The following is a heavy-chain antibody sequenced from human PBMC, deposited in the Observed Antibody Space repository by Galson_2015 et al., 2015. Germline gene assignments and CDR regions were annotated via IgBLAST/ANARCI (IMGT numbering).Heavy chain of an antibody. D-gene: IGHD6-13*01. V-gene: IGHV4-34*01. J-gene: IGHJ2*01. CDR2: INHSGST. CDR1: GGSFSGYY. Sequence: SETLSLTCAVYGGSFSGYYWSWIRQPPGKGLEWIGEINHSGSTNYNPSLKSRVTISVDTSKNQFSLKLSSVTAADTAVYYCARGGTQLFSRQDGYSSSWDWYFDLWGRGTLVTVSS. CDR3: ARGGTQLFSRQDGYSSSWDWYFDL.